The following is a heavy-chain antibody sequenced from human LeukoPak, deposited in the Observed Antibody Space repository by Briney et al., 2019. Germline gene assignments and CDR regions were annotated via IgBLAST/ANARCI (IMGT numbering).Heavy chain of an antibody. CDR2: ISSSGAFI. CDR3: AKDRTIVGALMPTRPDAFDI. CDR1: GSNFHYYN. J-gene: IGHJ3*02. Sequence: PGGSLRLSCTDSGSNFHYYNMHWVRQAPGKGLEWVSLISSSGAFIYYADSVKGRFTTSRDNAKNSLYLQMNSLRAEDTALYYCAKDRTIVGALMPTRPDAFDIWGQGTMVTVSS. V-gene: IGHV3-21*04. D-gene: IGHD1-26*01.